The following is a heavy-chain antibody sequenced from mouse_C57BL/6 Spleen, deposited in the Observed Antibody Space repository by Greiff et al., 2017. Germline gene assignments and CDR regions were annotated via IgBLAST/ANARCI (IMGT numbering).Heavy chain of an antibody. CDR1: GFTFSSSG. D-gene: IGHD2-4*01. V-gene: IGHV5-6*02. Sequence: EVKLVESGGDLVKPGGSLKLSCAASGFTFSSSGMSWVRQTPDKRLAWVATISSGGSYTYYPATVKGRFTISRDNAKNTLYLQMSSRKSEDTAMYYCASRAYDYAWFAYWGQGTLVTVSA. CDR2: ISSGGSYT. J-gene: IGHJ3*01. CDR3: ASRAYDYAWFAY.